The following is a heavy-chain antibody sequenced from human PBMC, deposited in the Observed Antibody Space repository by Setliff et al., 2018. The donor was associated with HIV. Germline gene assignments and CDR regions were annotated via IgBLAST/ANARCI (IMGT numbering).Heavy chain of an antibody. CDR3: ARDRNYNSGMDV. J-gene: IGHJ6*02. Sequence: ASVKVSCKASGYSFTSYGIGWVRQAPGQGLEWIGWISPYSRITNYAPKFRDRVTMTTETSTNTAYLEVRSLSSDDTAVYYCARDRNYNSGMDVWGQGTTVTVS. D-gene: IGHD3-10*01. V-gene: IGHV1-18*01. CDR1: GYSFTSYG. CDR2: ISPYSRIT.